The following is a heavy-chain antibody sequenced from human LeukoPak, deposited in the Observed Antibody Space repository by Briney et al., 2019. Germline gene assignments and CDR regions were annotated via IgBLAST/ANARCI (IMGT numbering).Heavy chain of an antibody. Sequence: PSETLSLTCAVYGGSFSGYHWTWIRQSPGKGLEWIGDINPSESTYYNPSLKSRLTIPVDTSKNQFSLKLRSVTAADTAVYYCARGRHDITMIVVVMTSVSYYLDVWGKGTTVTVS. J-gene: IGHJ6*03. CDR3: ARGRHDITMIVVVMTSVSYYLDV. V-gene: IGHV4-34*01. CDR2: INPSEST. D-gene: IGHD3-22*01. CDR1: GGSFSGYH.